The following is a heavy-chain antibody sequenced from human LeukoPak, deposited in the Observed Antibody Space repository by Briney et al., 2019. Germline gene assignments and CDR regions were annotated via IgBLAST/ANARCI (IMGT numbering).Heavy chain of an antibody. V-gene: IGHV3-23*01. Sequence: GGSLRLSWAASGINFSKYIMTWVRQAPGKGLGWVSSLTASGANTYSADSVKGRFTISRDNSMNTLYLQMNRLRGEDTAIYYCVKDGRNSPPGWG. J-gene: IGHJ6*01. CDR3: VKDGRNSPPG. CDR2: LTASGANT. CDR1: GINFSKYI. D-gene: IGHD2/OR15-2a*01.